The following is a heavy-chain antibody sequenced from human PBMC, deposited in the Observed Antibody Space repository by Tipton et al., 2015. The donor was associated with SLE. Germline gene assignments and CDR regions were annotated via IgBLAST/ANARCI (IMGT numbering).Heavy chain of an antibody. CDR3: ARGRHSGSPNDWFDP. V-gene: IGHV1-8*01. J-gene: IGHJ5*02. D-gene: IGHD1-26*01. CDR1: GYTFTSYD. CDR2: MNPNSGNT. Sequence: QLVQSGAEVKKPGESLKISCKASGYTFTSYDINWVRQATGQGLEWMGWMNPNSGNTGCAQKFQGRVTMTRNTSISTAYMELSSLRSEDTAVYYCARGRHSGSPNDWFDPWGQGTLVTVSS.